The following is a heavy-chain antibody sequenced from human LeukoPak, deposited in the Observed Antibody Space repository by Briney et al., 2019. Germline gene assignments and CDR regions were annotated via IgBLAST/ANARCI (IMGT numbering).Heavy chain of an antibody. CDR2: IYYSGST. D-gene: IGHD3-10*01. CDR3: ASYPLWFGEEGDYGMVV. CDR1: GHSISSYY. J-gene: IGHJ6*04. Sequence: SETLSLTCTVSGHSISSYYWSWIRQPPGKGLEWIGYIYYSGSTNYNPSLKSRVTMSVDTSKNQFSLKLSFVTAADRAVYYCASYPLWFGEEGDYGMVVWGEGTTVTVSS. V-gene: IGHV4-59*01.